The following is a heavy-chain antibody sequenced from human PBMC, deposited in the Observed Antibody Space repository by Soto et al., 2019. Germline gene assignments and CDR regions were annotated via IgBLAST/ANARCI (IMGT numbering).Heavy chain of an antibody. V-gene: IGHV3-21*01. CDR1: GFTFSSYS. CDR2: ISSSSSYI. CDR3: ARSGGSPKYYFDY. D-gene: IGHD3-16*01. J-gene: IGHJ4*02. Sequence: GGSLRLSCAASGFTFSSYSMNWVRQAPGKGLEWVSSISSSSSYIYYADSVKGRFTISRDNAKNSLYLQMNSLRAEDTAVYYCARSGGSPKYYFDYWGQGTLVTVSS.